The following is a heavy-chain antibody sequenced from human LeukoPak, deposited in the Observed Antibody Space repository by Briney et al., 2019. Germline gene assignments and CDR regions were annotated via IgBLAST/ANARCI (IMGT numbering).Heavy chain of an antibody. Sequence: PSETLSLTCTVSGDSISSYYWSWTRQPPGRGLEWIGYIHYSRLTKYYPSLKSRVSISLDTSKNQFSLKLSSVTAADTAVYYCSRCRSGYCDSWGQGTLVTVSS. J-gene: IGHJ4*02. CDR2: IHYSRLT. CDR3: SRCRSGYCDS. CDR1: GDSISSYY. V-gene: IGHV4-59*08. D-gene: IGHD3-10*01.